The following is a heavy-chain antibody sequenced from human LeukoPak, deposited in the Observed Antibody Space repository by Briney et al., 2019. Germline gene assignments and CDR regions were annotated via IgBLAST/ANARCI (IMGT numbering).Heavy chain of an antibody. V-gene: IGHV3-23*01. CDR2: ISGSGGST. D-gene: IGHD6-13*01. Sequence: GGSLRLSCAASGFTFSSYAMSWVRQAPGKGLEWVSAISGSGGSTYYADPVKGRFTISRDNSKNTLYLQMNSLRAEDTAVYYCAKGGYSSSWSDLFDYWGQGTLVTVSS. CDR3: AKGGYSSSWSDLFDY. J-gene: IGHJ4*02. CDR1: GFTFSSYA.